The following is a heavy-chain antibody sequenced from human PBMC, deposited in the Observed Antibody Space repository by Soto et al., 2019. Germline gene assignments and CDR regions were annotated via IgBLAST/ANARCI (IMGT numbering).Heavy chain of an antibody. D-gene: IGHD1-26*01. J-gene: IGHJ4*02. V-gene: IGHV3-21*01. CDR3: ARGSAFIGLDY. Sequence: GGSHRLSCAVSGFLCIRYSMNWVRQAPGKGLEWVSSIGTSGSYIYDTDSVKGRSTISRDNTKDSLYLQMNSLRAEDTAIYYCARGSAFIGLDYWGQGTPVTVSS. CDR2: IGTSGSYI. CDR1: GFLCIRYS.